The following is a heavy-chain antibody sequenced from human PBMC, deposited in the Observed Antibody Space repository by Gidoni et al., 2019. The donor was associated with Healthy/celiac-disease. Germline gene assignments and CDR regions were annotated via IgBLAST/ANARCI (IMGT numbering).Heavy chain of an antibody. Sequence: EVQLVESGGGLVQPGGSLRLSCAASGFPFSSYWMHWVRQAPGKGLVWVSRISSDGSSTSYADSVKGRFTISRDNAKNTLYLQMNSLRAEDTAVYYCARDRGWFGEPRLDYWGQGTLVTVSS. CDR3: ARDRGWFGEPRLDY. J-gene: IGHJ4*02. D-gene: IGHD3-10*01. CDR1: GFPFSSYW. CDR2: ISSDGSST. V-gene: IGHV3-74*01.